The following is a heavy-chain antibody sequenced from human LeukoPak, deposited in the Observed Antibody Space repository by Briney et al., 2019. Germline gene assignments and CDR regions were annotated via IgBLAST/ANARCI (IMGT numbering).Heavy chain of an antibody. J-gene: IGHJ5*02. CDR2: IKQDGSEK. CDR3: AGVKWGDYSIPNWFDP. Sequence: PGGSLRLSCAASGFTFSSYWMSWVRQAPGKGLEWVANIKQDGSEKYHVDSVKGRFTISRDNAKNSLYLQMNSLRAEDTAVYYCAGVKWGDYSIPNWFDPWGQGTLVTVSS. D-gene: IGHD4-11*01. V-gene: IGHV3-7*04. CDR1: GFTFSSYW.